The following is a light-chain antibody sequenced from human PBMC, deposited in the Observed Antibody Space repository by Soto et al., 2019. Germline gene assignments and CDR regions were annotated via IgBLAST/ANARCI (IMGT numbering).Light chain of an antibody. V-gene: IGKV3-15*01. CDR2: AAS. CDR3: QQYNDWPPRHT. J-gene: IGKJ2*01. CDR1: QSVSDN. Sequence: EIVMTQSPATLSVSPGERATLSCRATQSVSDNLAWYQQKRGQAPRLIVYAASTRATDVPARFTGSGSGTEFTLTISSLQSEDSAVYYCQQYNDWPPRHTFGQGTKLEIK.